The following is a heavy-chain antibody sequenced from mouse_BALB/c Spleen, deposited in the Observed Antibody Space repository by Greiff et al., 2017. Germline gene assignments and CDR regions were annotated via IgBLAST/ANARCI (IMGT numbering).Heavy chain of an antibody. D-gene: IGHD1-2*01. CDR3: ARGTTATEGYFDY. CDR2: ISSGGSYT. CDR1: GFTFSSYA. J-gene: IGHJ2*01. V-gene: IGHV5-9-4*01. Sequence: EVQGVESGGGLVKPGGSLKLSCAASGFTFSSYAMSWVRQSPEKRLEWVAEISSGGSYTYYPDTVTGRFTISRDNAKNTLYLEMSSLRSEDTAMYYCARGTTATEGYFDYWGQGTTLTVSS.